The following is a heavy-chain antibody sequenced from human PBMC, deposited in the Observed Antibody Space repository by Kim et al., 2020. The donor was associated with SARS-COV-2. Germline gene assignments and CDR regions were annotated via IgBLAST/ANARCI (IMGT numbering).Heavy chain of an antibody. D-gene: IGHD6-6*01. CDR3: ARAKQLGMDYFDY. V-gene: IGHV3-11*01. J-gene: IGHJ4*02. Sequence: YAASGKGRFTISRDNAKNSLYLQMNSLRAEDTAVYYCARAKQLGMDYFDYWGQGTLVTVSS.